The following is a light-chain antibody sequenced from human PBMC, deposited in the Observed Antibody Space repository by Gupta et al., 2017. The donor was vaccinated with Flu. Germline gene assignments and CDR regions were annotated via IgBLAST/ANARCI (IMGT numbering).Light chain of an antibody. V-gene: IGKV1-12*01. CDR1: QGADSG. J-gene: IGKJ4*01. Sequence: DIQMTQSPSFVSASVGDTVSITCRASQGADSGLAWHQQIPGIAPKLLIFATPSLQSDVPSRFSGSGSGTDFTLNINSLQPEDFTVYFCQQTKSFPLTFGGGTTVDI. CDR2: ATP. CDR3: QQTKSFPLT.